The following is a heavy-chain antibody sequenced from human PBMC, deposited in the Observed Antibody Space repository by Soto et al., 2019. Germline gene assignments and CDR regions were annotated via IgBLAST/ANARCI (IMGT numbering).Heavy chain of an antibody. Sequence: EVQLVESGGGLVQPGGSLGLSCAASGFTFSSYWMHWVRQAPGKGLVWVSRINSDGRSTNYADSVKGRFTISRDNAQNTLYLQMNSLRAEDTAVYYCSVVVVGDTRNSLGYWGQGTLVTVSS. CDR1: GFTFSSYW. D-gene: IGHD2-15*01. CDR3: SVVVVGDTRNSLGY. V-gene: IGHV3-74*01. CDR2: INSDGRST. J-gene: IGHJ4*02.